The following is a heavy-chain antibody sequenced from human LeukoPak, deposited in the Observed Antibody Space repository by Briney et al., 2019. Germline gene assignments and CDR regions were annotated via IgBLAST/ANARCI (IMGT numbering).Heavy chain of an antibody. CDR3: ATYYDFWSGYDS. CDR2: INPNSGGT. CDR1: GYTFTGYY. D-gene: IGHD3-3*01. V-gene: IGHV1-2*06. Sequence: SVKVSCKASGYTFTGYYMHWVRQAPGQGLEWMGRINPNSGGTNYAQKFQGRVTMTRDTSISTAYMELSRLRSDDTAVYYCATYYDFWSGYDSWGQGALVTVSS. J-gene: IGHJ4*02.